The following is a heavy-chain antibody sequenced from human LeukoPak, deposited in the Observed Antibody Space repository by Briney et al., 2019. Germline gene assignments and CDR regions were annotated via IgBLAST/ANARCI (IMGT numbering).Heavy chain of an antibody. CDR2: INHSGST. CDR3: ASRTMVRGTSLNP. J-gene: IGHJ5*02. Sequence: SETLSLTCAVYGGSFSGYYWNWIRQPPGKGLEWIGEINHSGSTNYNPSLKSRVTISIDTSKNQFSLKLSSVTAADTAVYYCASRTMVRGTSLNPWGQGTLVTVSS. CDR1: GGSFSGYY. D-gene: IGHD3-10*01. V-gene: IGHV4-34*01.